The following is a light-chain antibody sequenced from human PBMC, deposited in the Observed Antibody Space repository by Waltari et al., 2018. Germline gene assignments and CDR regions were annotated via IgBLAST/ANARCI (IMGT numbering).Light chain of an antibody. J-gene: IGLJ1*01. CDR1: SSAVGGSDH. CDR3: FSYASRYTYI. V-gene: IGLV2-11*01. Sequence: QSALTPPRSVSGSTGQSVTISCSGTSSAVGGSDHVSWHQQHPDKAPKHIIFDVTKRPAGVPDRFSGSKSGNTASLTISGLQADDEADYYCFSYASRYTYIFGTGTKVTVL. CDR2: DVT.